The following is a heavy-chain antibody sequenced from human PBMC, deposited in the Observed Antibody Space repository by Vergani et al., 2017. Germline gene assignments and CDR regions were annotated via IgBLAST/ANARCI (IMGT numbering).Heavy chain of an antibody. CDR1: GGSISSYY. V-gene: IGHV4-59*01. CDR2: IYYSGST. Sequence: QVQLQESGPGLVKPSETLSLTCTVSGGSISSYYWSWIRQPPGKGLEWIGYIYYSGSTNYNPSLKSRVTISVDTSKNQFSLKLSSVTAADTAGYYCARGYSGSPNGLFDYWGQGTLVTVSS. CDR3: ARGYSGSPNGLFDY. D-gene: IGHD1-26*01. J-gene: IGHJ4*02.